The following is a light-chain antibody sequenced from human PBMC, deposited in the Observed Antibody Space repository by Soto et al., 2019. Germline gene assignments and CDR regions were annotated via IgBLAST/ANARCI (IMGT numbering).Light chain of an antibody. CDR3: QQYNSYSPWT. CDR2: KAS. J-gene: IGKJ1*01. CDR1: QSISSW. Sequence: DIQMTQSPSTLSASVGDRVTIACRPSQSISSWLAWYQQKPGKAPKLLIYKASSLESGVPSRFSGSGSGTEFTLTISSLQPDDFATYYCQQYNSYSPWTFGQGTNVDI. V-gene: IGKV1-5*03.